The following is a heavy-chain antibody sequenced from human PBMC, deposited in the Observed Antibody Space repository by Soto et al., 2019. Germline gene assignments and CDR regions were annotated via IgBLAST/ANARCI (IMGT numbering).Heavy chain of an antibody. D-gene: IGHD3-3*01. V-gene: IGHV2-5*02. CDR1: GFSLTTSGVG. CDR2: IYWDDDK. Sequence: QITLNESGPTVVKPAETLTLTCTFSGFSLTTSGVGVGWIRQSPGKAPEWLALIYWDDDKRYSASLKSRLTITKDTSKNQVVLTMASVDPADTATYYCAHRILRTVFGVVRGGGIYFDFWGQGTPVVVSS. J-gene: IGHJ4*02. CDR3: AHRILRTVFGVVRGGGIYFDF.